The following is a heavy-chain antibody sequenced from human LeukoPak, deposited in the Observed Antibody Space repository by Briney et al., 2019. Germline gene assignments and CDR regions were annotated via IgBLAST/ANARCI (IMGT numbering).Heavy chain of an antibody. CDR2: ISSSSSYI. Sequence: PGGSLRLSCAASGFTFSSYSMNWVRQAPGKGLEWVSSISSSSSYIYYADSVKGRFTISRDNAKNSLYLQMNSLRAEDTALYYCAKGHVPATAGSDYFDDWGQGTLVTVSS. J-gene: IGHJ4*02. V-gene: IGHV3-21*04. D-gene: IGHD2-2*01. CDR3: AKGHVPATAGSDYFDD. CDR1: GFTFSSYS.